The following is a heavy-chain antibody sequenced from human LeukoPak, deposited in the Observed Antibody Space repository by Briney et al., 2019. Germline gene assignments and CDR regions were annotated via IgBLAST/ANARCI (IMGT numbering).Heavy chain of an antibody. CDR1: GYIFSDFW. Sequence: GESLKISCKGSGYIFSDFWIGWVRQMPGKGLEWMGIIYPGDSDTRYSPSFQGQVTISADKSISTAYLQWSSLKASDTAMYYCARLMRSGNNWFDPWGQGALVTVSS. J-gene: IGHJ5*02. D-gene: IGHD3-10*01. CDR2: IYPGDSDT. CDR3: ARLMRSGNNWFDP. V-gene: IGHV5-51*01.